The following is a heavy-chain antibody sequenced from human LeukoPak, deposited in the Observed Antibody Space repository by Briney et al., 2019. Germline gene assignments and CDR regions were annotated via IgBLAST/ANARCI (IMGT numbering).Heavy chain of an antibody. Sequence: ASVKVSCKASGYTFTSYGISWVRQAPGQGLEWMGWIIAYNGNTNYAQKLQGRVTITRNTSISTAYMELSSLRSEDTAVYYCARAGDYYDIDAFDIWGQGTMVTVSS. J-gene: IGHJ3*02. V-gene: IGHV1-18*01. CDR3: ARAGDYYDIDAFDI. CDR2: IIAYNGNT. D-gene: IGHD3-22*01. CDR1: GYTFTSYG.